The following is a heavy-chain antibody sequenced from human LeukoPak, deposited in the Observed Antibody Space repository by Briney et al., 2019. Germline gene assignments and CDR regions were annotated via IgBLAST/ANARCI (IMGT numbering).Heavy chain of an antibody. D-gene: IGHD3-3*01. CDR1: GFTFSDYY. V-gene: IGHV4-34*08. J-gene: IGHJ4*02. CDR2: INHSGST. CDR3: AGSTIFGVVFGRVRTRAPVDY. Sequence: GSLRLPCAASGFTFSDYYMSWIRQPPGKGLEWSGEINHSGSTNYNPSRKSRVTISVDTSKNQFSLKLSSVTAADTAVYYCAGSTIFGVVFGRVRTRAPVDYWGQGTLVTVSS.